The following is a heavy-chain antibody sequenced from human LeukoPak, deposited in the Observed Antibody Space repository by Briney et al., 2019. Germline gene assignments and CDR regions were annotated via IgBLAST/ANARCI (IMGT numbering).Heavy chain of an antibody. J-gene: IGHJ4*02. CDR2: ISSSGGST. CDR3: ARGADDCSSASCYSG. Sequence: GGSLRLSCAASGFTFNSYGMSWVRQAPGKGLEWLSAISSSGGSTYYAGSVQGRFTISRDNSKNTLNLQMNSLRAEDTALYYCARGADDCSSASCYSGWGQGTLVTVSS. D-gene: IGHD2-15*01. CDR1: GFTFNSYG. V-gene: IGHV3-23*01.